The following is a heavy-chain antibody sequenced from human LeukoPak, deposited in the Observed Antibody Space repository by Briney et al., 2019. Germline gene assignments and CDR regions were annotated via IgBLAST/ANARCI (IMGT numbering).Heavy chain of an antibody. D-gene: IGHD3-16*02. CDR1: GGTFSNYA. Sequence: ASVKVSCKASGGTFSNYAISWVRQAPGQGLEWMGWINPNNGATNFTQKFQGRVTMTRDTSISTAYMELSSLTSDDTAVYYCARAGSYRYADYWGQGTVVTVSS. CDR3: ARAGSYRYADY. CDR2: INPNNGAT. V-gene: IGHV1-2*02. J-gene: IGHJ4*02.